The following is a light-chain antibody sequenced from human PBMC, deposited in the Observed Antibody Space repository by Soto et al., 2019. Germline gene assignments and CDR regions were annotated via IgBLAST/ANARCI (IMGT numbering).Light chain of an antibody. J-gene: IGLJ2*01. CDR1: SSDVGGYNY. CDR3: SSYTSSSNLVV. CDR2: EVS. Sequence: QSALTQPASVSGSPGQSITISCTGTSSDVGGYNYVSWYQHHPGKAPKLIIYEVSNRPSGVSNRFSGSKSGNTASLTISGLQAEDEADYYCSSYTSSSNLVVFGGGTQLTVL. V-gene: IGLV2-14*01.